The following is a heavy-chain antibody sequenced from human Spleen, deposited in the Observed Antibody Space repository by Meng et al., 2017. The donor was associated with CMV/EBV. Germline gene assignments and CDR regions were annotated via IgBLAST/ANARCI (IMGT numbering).Heavy chain of an antibody. V-gene: IGHV1-2*02. J-gene: IGHJ6*02. CDR1: GYTFTHYY. CDR2: INPNSGAT. CDR3: ARGGSGYSYYDINI. Sequence: SGYTFTHYYMHWVRQAPGQGLEWMAWINPNSGATNSAQIFQGRVTMTRDTSITTAYLDLSSLRSDDTAVYYCARGGSGYSYYDINIWGQGTTVTVSS. D-gene: IGHD3-10*01.